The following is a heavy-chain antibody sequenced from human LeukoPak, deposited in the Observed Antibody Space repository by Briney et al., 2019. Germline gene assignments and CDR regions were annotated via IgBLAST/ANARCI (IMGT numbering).Heavy chain of an antibody. Sequence: GGSLRLSCAASGFTFSSYEMTWVRQAPGKGLEWVSYISSSGSTIYYTDSVKGRLTISRDNAKNSLYLQMNSLRAEDTAIYYCARDGGDFYGSGSYLAYWGQGTLVTVSS. D-gene: IGHD3-10*01. J-gene: IGHJ4*02. CDR1: GFTFSSYE. CDR3: ARDGGDFYGSGSYLAY. CDR2: ISSSGSTI. V-gene: IGHV3-48*03.